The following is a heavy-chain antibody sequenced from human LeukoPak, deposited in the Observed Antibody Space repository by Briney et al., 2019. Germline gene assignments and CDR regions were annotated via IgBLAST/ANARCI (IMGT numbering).Heavy chain of an antibody. CDR1: GGSISTYY. V-gene: IGHV4-59*01. J-gene: IGHJ4*02. CDR2: IYYSGST. D-gene: IGHD2-2*01. CDR3: ARYATSSGYFDY. Sequence: SETLSLTCAVSGGSISTYYWSWIWQPPGKGLEWIGYIYYSGSTNYSPSLKSRITISVDTSKNQFSLMLSSVTTADTAMYYCARYATSSGYFDYWGQGTLVTVSS.